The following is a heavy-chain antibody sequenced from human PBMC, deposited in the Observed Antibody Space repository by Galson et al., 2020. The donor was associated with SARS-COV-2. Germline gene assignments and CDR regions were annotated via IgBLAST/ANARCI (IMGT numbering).Heavy chain of an antibody. CDR3: ARQGVNMVVLVAVPGWYFEL. J-gene: IGHJ2*01. V-gene: IGHV4-38-2*02. CDR2: VYPSGTT. D-gene: IGHD2-15*01. CDR1: GYSFSTTNY. Sequence: SQTLSLTCTVSGYSFSTTNYWGWVRQPPGRGLDWIGSVYPSGTTYYNPSLKSRVTIPVDTSKNQFSLRLDSVTAAAPALYDCARQGVNMVVLVAVPGWYFELWGRGTLVTVSS.